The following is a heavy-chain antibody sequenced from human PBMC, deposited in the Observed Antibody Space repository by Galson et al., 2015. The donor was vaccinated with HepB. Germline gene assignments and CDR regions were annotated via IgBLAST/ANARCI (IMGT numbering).Heavy chain of an antibody. J-gene: IGHJ6*02. CDR2: ISGSGGST. V-gene: IGHV3-23*01. Sequence: SLRLSCAASGFTFSSYAMSWVRQAPGKGLEWVSAISGSGGSTYYADSVKGRFTISRDNSKNTLYLQMNSLRAEDTAVYYCAKDGWGDSSGHGALGMDVWGQGTTVTVSS. CDR3: AKDGWGDSSGHGALGMDV. CDR1: GFTFSSYA. D-gene: IGHD3-22*01.